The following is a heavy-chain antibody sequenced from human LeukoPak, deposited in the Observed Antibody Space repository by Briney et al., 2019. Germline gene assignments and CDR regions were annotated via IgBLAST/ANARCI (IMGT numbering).Heavy chain of an antibody. Sequence: GGSLRLSCAASGFTFSSYWMHWVRRAPGKGLVWVSRINSVGSSTNYADSVKGRFTISRDNAKNTLYLQMNSLRAEDTAVYYCARGGPGTRKYNWFDPWGQGTLVTVSS. CDR1: GFTFSSYW. D-gene: IGHD1-1*01. V-gene: IGHV3-74*01. J-gene: IGHJ5*02. CDR3: ARGGPGTRKYNWFDP. CDR2: INSVGSST.